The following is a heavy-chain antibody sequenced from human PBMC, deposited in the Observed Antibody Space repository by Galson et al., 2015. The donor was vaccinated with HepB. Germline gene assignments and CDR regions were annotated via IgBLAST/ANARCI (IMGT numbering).Heavy chain of an antibody. CDR3: AREEMGGSYSNWFDP. D-gene: IGHD1-26*01. CDR2: IYYSGST. CDR1: GGSTSSVGNY. Sequence: TLSLTCTVSGGSTSSVGNYWSWIRQHPGKDLEWIGYIYYSGSTYYNPSLKSRVTISVDTSKNQFSLKLSSVTAADTAVYYCAREEMGGSYSNWFDPWGQGTLVTVSS. J-gene: IGHJ5*02. V-gene: IGHV4-31*03.